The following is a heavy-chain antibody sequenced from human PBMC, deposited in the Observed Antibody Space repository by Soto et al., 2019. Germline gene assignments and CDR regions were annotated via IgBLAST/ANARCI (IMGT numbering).Heavy chain of an antibody. Sequence: PSETLSLTCTVSGGSISIGTYYWSWIRQHPGKGLEWIGYIYYSGSTYYNPSLKSRVTISVDTSKKQFSLKLSSVTAADTAVYYCARQSRYLNWFDPRGQGTLVTVSS. CDR1: GGSISIGTYY. CDR2: IYYSGST. V-gene: IGHV4-31*03. J-gene: IGHJ5*02. D-gene: IGHD2-21*01. CDR3: ARQSRYLNWFDP.